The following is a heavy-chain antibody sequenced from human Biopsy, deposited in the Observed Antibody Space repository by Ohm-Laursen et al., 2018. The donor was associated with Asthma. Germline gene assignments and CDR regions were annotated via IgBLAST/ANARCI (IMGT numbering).Heavy chain of an antibody. CDR3: AKSADYYDSTDYLDF. J-gene: IGHJ4*01. V-gene: IGHV3-9*01. Sequence: SLRLSCAASGFSFDDCAMHWVRQAPGKGLEWVSSIRWNSGNIDYAVSVKGRFTISRDNAKNSLYLQMQSLRPEDTAFYYCAKSADYYDSTDYLDFWGRGTLVTVSS. CDR1: GFSFDDCA. CDR2: IRWNSGNI. D-gene: IGHD3-22*01.